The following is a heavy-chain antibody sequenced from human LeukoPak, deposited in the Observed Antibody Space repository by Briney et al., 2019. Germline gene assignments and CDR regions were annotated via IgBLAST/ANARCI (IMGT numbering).Heavy chain of an antibody. CDR3: AARYYDFWSGYYSDAFDI. CDR2: IVVGSGNT. D-gene: IGHD3-3*01. Sequence: SVKVSCKASGFTFTSSAVQWVRQARGQRLEWIGWIVVGSGNTNYAQKFQERVTITRDMSTSTAYMELSSLRSEDTAVYYCAARYYDFWSGYYSDAFDIWGQGTMVTVSS. CDR1: GFTFTSSA. J-gene: IGHJ3*02. V-gene: IGHV1-58*01.